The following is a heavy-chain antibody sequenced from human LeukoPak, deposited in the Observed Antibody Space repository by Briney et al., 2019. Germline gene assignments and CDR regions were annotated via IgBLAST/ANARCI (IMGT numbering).Heavy chain of an antibody. V-gene: IGHV1-18*01. J-gene: IGHJ6*02. CDR3: ARDRPLLWFGEYYGMDV. Sequence: ASVKVSCKASGYTFTSYGISWVRQAPGQGLEWMGCISAYNGNTNYAQKLQGRFTMTTDTATSTAYMELRSLRSDDTAVYYCARDRPLLWFGEYYGMDVWGQGTTVTVSS. D-gene: IGHD3-10*01. CDR1: GYTFTSYG. CDR2: ISAYNGNT.